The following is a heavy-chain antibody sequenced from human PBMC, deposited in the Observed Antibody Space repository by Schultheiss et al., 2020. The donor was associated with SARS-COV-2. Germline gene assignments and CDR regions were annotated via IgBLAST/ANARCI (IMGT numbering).Heavy chain of an antibody. CDR1: GYTFTSYA. CDR2: SNAGNGNT. CDR3: ARCYYDSSGYLVHYYYGMDV. J-gene: IGHJ6*02. D-gene: IGHD3-22*01. V-gene: IGHV1-3*01. Sequence: ASVKVSCKASGYTFTSYAMHWVRQAPGQRLEWMGWSNAGNGNTKYSQKFQGRVTITADESTSTAYMELSSLRSEDTAVYYCARCYYDSSGYLVHYYYGMDVWGQGTTVTVSS.